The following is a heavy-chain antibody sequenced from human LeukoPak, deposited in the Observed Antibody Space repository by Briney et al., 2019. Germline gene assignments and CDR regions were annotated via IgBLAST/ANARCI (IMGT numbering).Heavy chain of an antibody. J-gene: IGHJ5*02. CDR2: IYYGGST. D-gene: IGHD1-26*01. CDR1: GGSISSGGYY. Sequence: SETLSLTCTVSGGSISSGGYYWSWIRQHPGKGLEWIGHIYYGGSTYYNPSLKSRVTISVDTSKNQFSLKLSSVTAADTAVYYCTALAGAEVTNWFDPWGQGTLVTVSS. V-gene: IGHV4-31*03. CDR3: TALAGAEVTNWFDP.